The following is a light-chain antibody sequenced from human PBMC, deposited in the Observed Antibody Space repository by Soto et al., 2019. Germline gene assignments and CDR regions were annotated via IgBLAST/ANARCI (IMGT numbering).Light chain of an antibody. CDR3: QKYNNWPFS. Sequence: DIRMKQSPATLSVSAGERVDRFCMAGQGVTTNFAWYQQKSGQSPRLLIYDVSSRATGVPSRFSGTGSETDFTLTISGLQSEDSAIYFCQKYNNWPFSCGQGQRRAIK. CDR1: QGVTTN. V-gene: IGKV3-15*01. CDR2: DVS. J-gene: IGKJ5*01.